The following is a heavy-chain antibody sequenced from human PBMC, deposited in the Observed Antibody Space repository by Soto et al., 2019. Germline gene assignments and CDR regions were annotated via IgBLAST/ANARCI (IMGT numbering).Heavy chain of an antibody. J-gene: IGHJ5*01. V-gene: IGHV3-23*01. D-gene: IGHD1-26*01. CDR2: IGGSNTDR. CDR3: AKDAVSYNGKWDWFDS. Sequence: DVQLLQSGGGLVQPGGSLTLSCAASRFIFSDYAMNWVRQAPGKGLEGVSSIGGSNTDRYYADSAKGRFIISRDNSKNTMYLQMNSLRDDDTAVYYCAKDAVSYNGKWDWFDSWGQGTLVTVSS. CDR1: RFIFSDYA.